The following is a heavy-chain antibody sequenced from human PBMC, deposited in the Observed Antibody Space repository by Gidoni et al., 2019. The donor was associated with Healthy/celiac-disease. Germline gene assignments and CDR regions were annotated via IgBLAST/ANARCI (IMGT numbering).Heavy chain of an antibody. CDR3: AKDPYYYDSSGYTPH. Sequence: EVQLLESGGGLVQPGGSLRLSCAASGFTFSSYAMSWVRPAPGKGLEWVSAISGSGGSTYYADSVKGRFTISRDNSKNTLYLQMNSLRAEDTAVYYCAKDPYYYDSSGYTPHWGQGTLVTVSS. J-gene: IGHJ4*02. D-gene: IGHD3-22*01. CDR1: GFTFSSYA. CDR2: ISGSGGST. V-gene: IGHV3-23*01.